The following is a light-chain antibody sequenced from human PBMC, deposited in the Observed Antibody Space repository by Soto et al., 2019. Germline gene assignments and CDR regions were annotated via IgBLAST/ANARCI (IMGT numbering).Light chain of an antibody. V-gene: IGLV1-40*01. J-gene: IGLJ2*01. Sequence: QAVVTQPPSVSGAPGQRVTISCTGSSSNIGAGYDVHWYQQLPGTAPKLLIYGNTNRPSGVPDRFSGSKSGTSASLAITGLQAEDEADYYCQSYDSSPSRVFGGGTKVTVL. CDR2: GNT. CDR1: SSNIGAGYD. CDR3: QSYDSSPSRV.